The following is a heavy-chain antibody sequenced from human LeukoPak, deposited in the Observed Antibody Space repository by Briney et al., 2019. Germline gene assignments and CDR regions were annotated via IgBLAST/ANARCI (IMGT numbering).Heavy chain of an antibody. CDR2: INHSGST. V-gene: IGHV4-34*01. D-gene: IGHD5-18*01. J-gene: IGHJ4*02. CDR1: GGSFSGYY. CDR3: ARARGYSYGYHDY. Sequence: SETLSLTCAVYGGSFSGYYWSWIRQPPGKGLEWIGEINHSGSTNYNPSLKSRVTISVDTSKNQFSLKPSSVTAADTAVYYCARARGYSYGYHDYWGQGTLVTVSS.